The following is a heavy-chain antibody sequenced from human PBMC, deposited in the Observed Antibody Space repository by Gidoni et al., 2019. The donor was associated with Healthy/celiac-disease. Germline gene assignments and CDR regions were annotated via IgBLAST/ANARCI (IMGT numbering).Heavy chain of an antibody. D-gene: IGHD6-13*01. CDR2: IYYSGST. CDR1: GGSISSSSYY. J-gene: IGHJ4*02. Sequence: QLQLQESGPGLVKPSETLSLTCTVSGGSISSSSYYWGWIRQPPGKGLEWIGSIYYSGSTYYNPSRKSRGTISVDTSKKQFSLKLSSVTAADTAVYYCARTMAEAGQFDYWGQGTLVTVSS. V-gene: IGHV4-39*01. CDR3: ARTMAEAGQFDY.